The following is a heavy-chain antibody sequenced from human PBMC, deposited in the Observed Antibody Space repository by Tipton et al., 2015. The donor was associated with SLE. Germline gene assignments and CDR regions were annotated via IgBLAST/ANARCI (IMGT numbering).Heavy chain of an antibody. CDR2: LYHRGST. Sequence: TLSLTCAVSGYSITSGDYCGWIRQPPGKGLGGVGSLYHRGSTYYNPSLKSRVTISTDTSKSQFSLILNSLTAADTAVYYCARGPFQRWPPGAYWGQGTLVTVSS. CDR1: GYSITSGDY. CDR3: ARGPFQRWPPGAY. D-gene: IGHD6-19*01. J-gene: IGHJ4*02. V-gene: IGHV4-38-2*01.